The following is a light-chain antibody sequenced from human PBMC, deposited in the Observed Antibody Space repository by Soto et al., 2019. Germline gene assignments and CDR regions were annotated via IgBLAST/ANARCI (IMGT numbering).Light chain of an antibody. V-gene: IGKV1-5*01. CDR3: QQYNTFWT. CDR1: QTISSW. Sequence: DIQMTQSPSTLSGSVGDRVTITCRASQTISSWLAWYQQKPGKAPKLLIYDVSSLESGVPSRFSGSGSGTAFTLTISSLQPDDSATYYCQQYNTFWTFGQGTKVEIK. CDR2: DVS. J-gene: IGKJ1*01.